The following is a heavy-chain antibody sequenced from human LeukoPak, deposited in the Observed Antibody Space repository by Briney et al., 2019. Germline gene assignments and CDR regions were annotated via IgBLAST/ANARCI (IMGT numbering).Heavy chain of an antibody. CDR2: INHSGST. CDR3: ARGNWGLFDY. CDR1: GGSFSGYY. V-gene: IGHV4-34*01. D-gene: IGHD7-27*01. J-gene: IGHJ4*02. Sequence: SETLSLTCAVYGGSFSGYYWSWIRQPPGKGLEWIGEINHSGSTNYNPSLKSRVTISVDTSKNQFSLKLSSVTAADTAVYYCARGNWGLFDYWGQGTLVTVSP.